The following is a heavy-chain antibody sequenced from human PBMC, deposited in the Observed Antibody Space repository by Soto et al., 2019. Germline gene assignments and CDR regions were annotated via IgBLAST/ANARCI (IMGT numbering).Heavy chain of an antibody. J-gene: IGHJ3*02. CDR1: GFTFSSYD. Sequence: EVQLVESGGGLGQPGGSLRLSCAASGFTFSSYDMHWVRQATGKGLEWVSAIGTAGDTYYPGSVKGRFTISRENAKNSLYLQMNSLRAEDTAVYYCVRGYCSSTSCYADAFDIWGQGTMVTVSS. CDR3: VRGYCSSTSCYADAFDI. CDR2: IGTAGDT. D-gene: IGHD2-2*01. V-gene: IGHV3-13*01.